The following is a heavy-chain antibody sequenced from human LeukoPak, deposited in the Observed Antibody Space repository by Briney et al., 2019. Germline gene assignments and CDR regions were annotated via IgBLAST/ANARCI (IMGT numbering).Heavy chain of an antibody. V-gene: IGHV1-18*01. CDR1: GYTFTSYG. J-gene: IGHJ4*02. D-gene: IGHD3-10*01. CDR2: ISAYNGNT. CDR3: ARGDYYGSGSYLVLDY. Sequence: ASVKVSCKASGYTFTSYGISWVRQAPGQGLEWMGWISAYNGNTNYAQKLQGRVTMTTDTSTSTAYMELRSLRSDDTAVYYCARGDYYGSGSYLVLDYWGQGTLVTVSS.